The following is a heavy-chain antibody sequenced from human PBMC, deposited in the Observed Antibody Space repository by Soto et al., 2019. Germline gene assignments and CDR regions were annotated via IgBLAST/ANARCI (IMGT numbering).Heavy chain of an antibody. CDR2: ISAYNGNT. V-gene: IGHV1-18*01. D-gene: IGHD3-10*01. CDR1: GYTFTSYG. CDR3: ARVLLRATGLDF. J-gene: IGHJ4*02. Sequence: ASVKVSCKASGYTFTSYGISWVRQAPGQGLEWMGWISAYNGNTNYAQKLQGRVTMTTDTSTSTAYMELRSLRAEDTAVYYCARVLLRATGLDFWSQGTLVTVSS.